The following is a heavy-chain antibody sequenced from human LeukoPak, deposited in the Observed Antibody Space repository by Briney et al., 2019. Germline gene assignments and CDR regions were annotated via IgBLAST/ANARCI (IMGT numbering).Heavy chain of an antibody. CDR3: ARGQDGNHFFDY. CDR2: ISGSGGST. CDR1: GFTFSSYA. V-gene: IGHV3-23*01. Sequence: GGSLRLSCAASGFTFSSYAMSWVRQAPGKGLEWVSAISGSGGSTYYADSVKGRFTTSRENSKNTLYLQMNSLRVEDTAVYYCARGQDGNHFFDYWGQGTLVTVSS. J-gene: IGHJ4*02. D-gene: IGHD3-3*02.